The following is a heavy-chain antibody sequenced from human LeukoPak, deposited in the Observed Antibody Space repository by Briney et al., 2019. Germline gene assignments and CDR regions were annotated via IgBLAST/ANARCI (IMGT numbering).Heavy chain of an antibody. CDR2: ISGNDGDT. CDR1: GYPFTTYG. Sequence: AASVKVSCKASGYPFTTYGLSWVRQAPGQGPEWMGQISGNDGDTNYAQKFQGRVTMTTDTATSTAYMELTSLRSDDTAVYYCARDVPDFWSGFDYWGQGTLVTVSP. V-gene: IGHV1-18*01. D-gene: IGHD3-3*01. J-gene: IGHJ4*02. CDR3: ARDVPDFWSGFDY.